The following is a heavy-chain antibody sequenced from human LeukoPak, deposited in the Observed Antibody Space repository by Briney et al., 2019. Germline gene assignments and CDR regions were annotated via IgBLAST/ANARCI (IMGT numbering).Heavy chain of an antibody. CDR3: AKFKALRFLEWLFDY. CDR1: GFTFSSYG. J-gene: IGHJ4*02. Sequence: GGSLRLSCAASGFTFSSYGMHWVRQAPGKGLEWVAFIRYDGSNKYYADSVKGRFTISRDNSKNTLYLQMNSLRAEDTAVYYCAKFKALRFLEWLFDYWGQGTLVTVSS. D-gene: IGHD3-3*01. V-gene: IGHV3-30*02. CDR2: IRYDGSNK.